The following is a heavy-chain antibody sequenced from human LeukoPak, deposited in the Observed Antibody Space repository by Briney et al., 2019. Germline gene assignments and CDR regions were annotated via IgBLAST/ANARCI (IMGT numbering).Heavy chain of an antibody. D-gene: IGHD3-22*01. CDR2: FDPEDGET. J-gene: IGHJ4*02. CDR3: ATAWYDSSGYFYYFDY. Sequence: ASVKVSCKVSGYTLTELSMHWVRQAPGKGLEWMGGFDPEDGETIYAQKFQGRVTMTEDTSTDTAYMELSSLRSEDTAVYYCATAWYDSSGYFYYFDYWGQGTLVTVSS. V-gene: IGHV1-24*01. CDR1: GYTLTELS.